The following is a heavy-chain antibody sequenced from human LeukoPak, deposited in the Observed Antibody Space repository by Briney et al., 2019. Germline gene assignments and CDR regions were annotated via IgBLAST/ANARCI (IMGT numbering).Heavy chain of an antibody. V-gene: IGHV3-9*01. Sequence: GGSLRLSCVVSGFKFDDYIMHWVRQAPGKGLEWVSGITWNGDSIGYVDSVKGRFTISRDNAKNSLYLQMNSLRVEDTALYYCVKGRSTLNYWGQGTLVTVSS. CDR3: VKGRSTLNY. D-gene: IGHD2-15*01. J-gene: IGHJ4*02. CDR2: ITWNGDSI. CDR1: GFKFDDYI.